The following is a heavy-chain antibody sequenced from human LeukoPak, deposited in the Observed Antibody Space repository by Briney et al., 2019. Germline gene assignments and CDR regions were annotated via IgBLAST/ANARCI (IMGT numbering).Heavy chain of an antibody. V-gene: IGHV3-23*01. CDR3: AKAGSSGWSSSGGDY. CDR2: ISGSGGST. CDR1: GFTFSNFA. J-gene: IGHJ4*02. D-gene: IGHD6-19*01. Sequence: GGSLRLSCAASGFTFSNFAMSWVRQAPGKGLEGVSTISGSGGSTFYADSVKGRFPISRDNSNNTLFLQMNSLRAEDTAISFCAKAGSSGWSSSGGDYWGQGSLVTVSS.